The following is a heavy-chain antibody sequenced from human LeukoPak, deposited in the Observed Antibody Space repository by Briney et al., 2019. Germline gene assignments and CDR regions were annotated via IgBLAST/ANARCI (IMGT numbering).Heavy chain of an antibody. V-gene: IGHV3-64*01. D-gene: IGHD3-16*02. CDR2: ISRSGGHT. J-gene: IGHJ4*02. CDR3: AKGGGMNYDYVWGSYRYTGTSVGYFDY. CDR1: GFTFSSYA. Sequence: GGSLRLSCAASGFTFSSYAIHWVRQAPGKGLEYVSAISRSGGHTYYANSVEGRFTISRDNSKNTLYLQMNSLRAEDTAVYYCAKGGGMNYDYVWGSYRYTGTSVGYFDYWGQGTLVTVSS.